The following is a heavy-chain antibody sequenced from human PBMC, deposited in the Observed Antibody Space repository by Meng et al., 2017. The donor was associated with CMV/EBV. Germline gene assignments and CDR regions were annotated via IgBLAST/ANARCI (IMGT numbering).Heavy chain of an antibody. V-gene: IGHV1-18*01. CDR2: ITTYNGNT. Sequence: ASVKVSCKASGYKFNDFGITWVRQAPGQGLEWVGWITTYNGNTEYNQKFRDRVTMTTDTSTSTAYMELRSLRYDDTAVYYCARDSTAAIPNPFDYWGQGTLVTVSS. CDR3: ARDSTAAIPNPFDY. CDR1: GYKFNDFG. D-gene: IGHD2-2*02. J-gene: IGHJ4*02.